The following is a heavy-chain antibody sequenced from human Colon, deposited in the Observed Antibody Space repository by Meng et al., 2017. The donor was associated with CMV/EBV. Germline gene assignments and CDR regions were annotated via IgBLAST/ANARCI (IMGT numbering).Heavy chain of an antibody. Sequence: GGSLRLSCAASGFRFNDYIMHWVRQVPGKGLEWVSLIDRDGFSAYYADSVKGRFTITRVNSKNALYLQMNSLRTEDTALYYCAKAGGETDDFWSGYYNFIDYWGQGTLVTVSS. CDR2: IDRDGFSA. CDR1: GFRFNDYI. D-gene: IGHD3-3*01. J-gene: IGHJ4*02. CDR3: AKAGGETDDFWSGYYNFIDY. V-gene: IGHV3-43*01.